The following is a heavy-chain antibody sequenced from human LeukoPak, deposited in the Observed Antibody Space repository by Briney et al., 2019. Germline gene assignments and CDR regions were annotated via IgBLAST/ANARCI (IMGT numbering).Heavy chain of an antibody. J-gene: IGHJ4*02. CDR2: VKQDGSEK. V-gene: IGHV3-7*01. Sequence: GGSLRHSCVGSGFTFSDYWMSWVRQAPGKGLEWVANVKQDGSEKDYVDALKGRFTISRDNAKNSLYLQMNSLRAEDTAVYYCARWLELMRNFDWWGQGTLVTVSS. CDR3: ARWLELMRNFDW. D-gene: IGHD5-24*01. CDR1: GFTFSDYW.